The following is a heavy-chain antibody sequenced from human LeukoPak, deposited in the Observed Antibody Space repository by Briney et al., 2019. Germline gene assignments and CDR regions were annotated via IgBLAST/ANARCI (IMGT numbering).Heavy chain of an antibody. Sequence: ASVKVSCKASGYTFTGYYMHWVRQAPGQGLEWMGGIIPIFGTANYAQKFQGRVTITADKSTSTAYMELSSLRSEDTAVYYCARDSDYVWGSYRYFPIDYWGQGTLVTVSS. J-gene: IGHJ4*02. V-gene: IGHV1-69*06. CDR2: IIPIFGTA. CDR1: GYTFTGYY. CDR3: ARDSDYVWGSYRYFPIDY. D-gene: IGHD3-16*02.